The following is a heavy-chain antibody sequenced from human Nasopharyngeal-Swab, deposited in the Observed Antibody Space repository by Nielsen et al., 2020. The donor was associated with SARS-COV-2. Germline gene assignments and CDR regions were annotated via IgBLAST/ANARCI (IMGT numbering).Heavy chain of an antibody. CDR3: ARLFIGATYYYYGMDV. V-gene: IGHV1-8*01. J-gene: IGHJ6*02. CDR2: MNPNSGNT. Sequence: ASVKVSCKASGYTFTSYDINWVRQATGQGLEWMGWMNPNSGNTGYAQKFQGRVTMTRDTSTSTVYMELSSLRSEDTAVYYCARLFIGATYYYYGMDVWGQGTTVTVSS. D-gene: IGHD2-21*01. CDR1: GYTFTSYD.